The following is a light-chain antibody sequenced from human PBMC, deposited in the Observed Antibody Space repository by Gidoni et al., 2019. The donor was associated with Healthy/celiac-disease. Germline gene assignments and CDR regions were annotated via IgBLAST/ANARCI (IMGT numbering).Light chain of an antibody. CDR3: QAWDSSTEV. Sequence: SYELTQPPSVSVSPGQTASITCSGDKLGAKYAGWYQQKPGQSPVLVIYQDSKRPSGIPERFSGSNSGNTATLSISGTQAMDEADYYCQAWDSSTEVFGGGTKLTVL. CDR2: QDS. J-gene: IGLJ2*01. V-gene: IGLV3-1*01. CDR1: KLGAKY.